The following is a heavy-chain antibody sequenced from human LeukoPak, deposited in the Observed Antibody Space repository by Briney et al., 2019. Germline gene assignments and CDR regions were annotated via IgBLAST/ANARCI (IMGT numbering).Heavy chain of an antibody. D-gene: IGHD6-13*01. CDR3: AKDFLVSSSWYAAYYYYYMDV. J-gene: IGHJ6*03. V-gene: IGHV3-43D*03. CDR1: GFTFDEYA. Sequence: GGSLRLSCAASGFTFDEYAMHWVRQAPGKGLEWVSLINWDGGSTFYADSVKSRFTISRDNSKNSLFLQMNSLRAEDTALYYCAKDFLVSSSWYAAYYYYYMDVWGKGTTVTVSS. CDR2: INWDGGST.